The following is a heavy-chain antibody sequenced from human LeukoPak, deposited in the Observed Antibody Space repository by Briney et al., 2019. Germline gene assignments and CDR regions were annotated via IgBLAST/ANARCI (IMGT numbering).Heavy chain of an antibody. CDR3: EKGSMSERGYYDSSGYYYVNYFDY. J-gene: IGHJ4*02. D-gene: IGHD3-22*01. Sequence: GGSLRLSCAASGFTFSSYAMSWVRQAPGKGLEWVSAISGSGASTYYADSVKGRFTISRDNSKNTLYLQMNSLRAEDTAVYYCEKGSMSERGYYDSSGYYYVNYFDYWGQGTLVTVSS. CDR2: ISGSGAST. V-gene: IGHV3-23*01. CDR1: GFTFSSYA.